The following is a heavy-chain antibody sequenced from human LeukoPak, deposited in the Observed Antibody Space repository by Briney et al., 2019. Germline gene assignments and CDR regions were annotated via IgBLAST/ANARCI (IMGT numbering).Heavy chain of an antibody. CDR2: IKQDGSEK. CDR1: GFTFSSYW. V-gene: IGHV3-7*01. CDR3: ARGLTVTTLYNWFDP. Sequence: GGSLRLSCAASGFTFSSYWMSWVRQAPGKGLEWVANIKQDGSEKYYVDSVKGRFTISRDNAKNSLYLQMNSLRAEDTAVYYCARGLTVTTLYNWFDPWGQGTLVTVSS. J-gene: IGHJ5*02. D-gene: IGHD4-17*01.